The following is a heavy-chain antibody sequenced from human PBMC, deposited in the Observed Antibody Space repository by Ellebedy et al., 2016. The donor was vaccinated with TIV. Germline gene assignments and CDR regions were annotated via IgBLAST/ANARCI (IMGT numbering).Heavy chain of an antibody. D-gene: IGHD6-19*01. V-gene: IGHV3-30*18. J-gene: IGHJ5*02. CDR3: AKSALQWLVPTTLLNWFDP. CDR1: GFTFSSYG. Sequence: GGSLRLXCAASGFTFSSYGMHWVRQAPGKGLEWVAVISYDGSNKYYADSVKGRFTISRDNSKNTLYLQMNSLRAEDTAVYYCAKSALQWLVPTTLLNWFDPWGQGTLVTVSS. CDR2: ISYDGSNK.